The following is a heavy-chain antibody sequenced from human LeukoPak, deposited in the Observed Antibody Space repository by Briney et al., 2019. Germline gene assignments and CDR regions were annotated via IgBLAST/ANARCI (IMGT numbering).Heavy chain of an antibody. D-gene: IGHD4-17*01. Sequence: GGSLRLSCAASGFTFSDYYMSWIRQAPGKGLEWVSYISSSGSTIYYADSVKGRFTISRDNAKNTLYLQMNSLRAEDTAVYYCAGDHGLYGDYGVVAAAGLDSWGQGTLVTVSS. V-gene: IGHV3-11*04. CDR1: GFTFSDYY. J-gene: IGHJ4*02. CDR2: ISSSGSTI. CDR3: AGDHGLYGDYGVVAAAGLDS.